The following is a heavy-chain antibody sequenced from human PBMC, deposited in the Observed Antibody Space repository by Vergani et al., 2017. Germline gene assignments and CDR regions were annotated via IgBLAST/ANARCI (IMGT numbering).Heavy chain of an antibody. CDR1: GGSFSGYY. CDR2: IYYSGST. J-gene: IGHJ4*02. D-gene: IGHD5-24*01. Sequence: QVQLQQWGAGLLKPSETLSLTCAVYGGSFSGYYWSWIRQPPGKGLEWIGSIYYSGSTYYNPSLKSRVTISVDTSKNQFSLKLSSVTAADTAVYYCARLPQYYFDYWGQGTLVTVSS. V-gene: IGHV4-34*01. CDR3: ARLPQYYFDY.